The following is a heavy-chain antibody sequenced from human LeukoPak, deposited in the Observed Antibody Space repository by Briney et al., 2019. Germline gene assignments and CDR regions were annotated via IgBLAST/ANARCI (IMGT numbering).Heavy chain of an antibody. J-gene: IGHJ3*02. Sequence: GGSLRLSCAASGFTFSSSSMSWVRQAPGKGLEWVSSVSAGYITYYADSVKGRFTISRDSSKNTLYLQMKSLRAEDTAIYYCAKGAGSSAFDIWGQGTMVTVSS. CDR1: GFTFSSSS. CDR3: AKGAGSSAFDI. V-gene: IGHV3-23*01. CDR2: VSAGYIT. D-gene: IGHD6-13*01.